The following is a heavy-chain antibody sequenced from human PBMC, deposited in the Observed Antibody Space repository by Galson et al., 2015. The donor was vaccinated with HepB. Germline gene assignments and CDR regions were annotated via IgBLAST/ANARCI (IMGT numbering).Heavy chain of an antibody. V-gene: IGHV3-23*01. CDR3: AKLGYYYDSSGYYWQEYYFDY. J-gene: IGHJ4*02. CDR2: ISGSGGST. CDR1: GFTFSSYA. Sequence: SLRLSCAASGFTFSSYAMSWVRQAPGKGLEWVSAISGSGGSTYYADSVKGRFTISRDNSKNTLYLQMNSLRAEDTAVYYCAKLGYYYDSSGYYWQEYYFDYWGQGTLVTVSS. D-gene: IGHD3-22*01.